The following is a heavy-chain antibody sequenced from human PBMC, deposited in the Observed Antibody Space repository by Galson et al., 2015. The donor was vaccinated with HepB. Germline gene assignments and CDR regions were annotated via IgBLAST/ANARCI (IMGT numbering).Heavy chain of an antibody. CDR3: ARGMAGSNTHFDY. D-gene: IGHD6-13*01. J-gene: IGHJ4*02. Sequence: SLRLSCAASGISFSSNAMYWVRQAPGKGLEWVSLISYDGSNTYYADSVKGRFTISRDNSKNTLYLQINSLRVEDTAVYYCARGMAGSNTHFDYWGQGTLVTVSS. CDR1: GISFSSNA. CDR2: ISYDGSNT. V-gene: IGHV3-30-3*01.